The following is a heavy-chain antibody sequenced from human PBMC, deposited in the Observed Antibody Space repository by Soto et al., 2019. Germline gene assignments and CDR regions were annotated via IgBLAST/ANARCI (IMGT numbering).Heavy chain of an antibody. D-gene: IGHD1-7*01. CDR3: ARDLGDNWNYPYDALDI. Sequence: QVQLVQSGAEVKKPGSAVKVSCKASGGTFSSYTISWVRQAPGQGLEWMGRIIPILGIANYAQKFQGRVTITADKSTSTAYMELSSLRSEDTAVYYCARDLGDNWNYPYDALDIWGQGTMVTVSS. CDR2: IIPILGIA. V-gene: IGHV1-69*08. J-gene: IGHJ3*02. CDR1: GGTFSSYT.